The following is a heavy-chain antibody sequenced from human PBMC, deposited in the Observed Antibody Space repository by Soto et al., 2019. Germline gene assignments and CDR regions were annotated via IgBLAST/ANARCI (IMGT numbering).Heavy chain of an antibody. CDR3: ASRIAVAVAAFDI. CDR1: GGSISSSSYY. V-gene: IGHV4-39*01. D-gene: IGHD6-19*01. CDR2: IYYSGST. Sequence: KASETLSLTCTVSGGSISSSSYYRGWIRQPPGKGLEWIGSIYYSGSTYYNPSLKSRVTISVDTSKNQFSLKLSSVTAADTAVYYCASRIAVAVAAFDIWGQGTMVTVSS. J-gene: IGHJ3*02.